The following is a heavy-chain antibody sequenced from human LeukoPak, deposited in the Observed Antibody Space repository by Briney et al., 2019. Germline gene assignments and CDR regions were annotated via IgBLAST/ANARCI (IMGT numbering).Heavy chain of an antibody. V-gene: IGHV3-23*01. CDR3: AKDLLGMVATQYYFDY. Sequence: PGGSLRLSCAASGFTFSSYDMSWVRQAPGKGLEWVSAISGSGGSTYYADSVKGRFTIYRDNSKNTLYLQMNSLRAEDTAVYYCAKDLLGMVATQYYFDYWGQGTLVTVSS. D-gene: IGHD5-12*01. J-gene: IGHJ4*02. CDR1: GFTFSSYD. CDR2: ISGSGGST.